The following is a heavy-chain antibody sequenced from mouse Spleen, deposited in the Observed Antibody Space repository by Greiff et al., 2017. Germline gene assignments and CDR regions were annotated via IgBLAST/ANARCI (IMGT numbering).Heavy chain of an antibody. V-gene: IGHV1-82*01. Sequence: QVQLKESGPELVKPGASVKISCKASGYAFSSSWMNWVKQRPGKGLEWIGRIYPGDGDTNYNGKFKGKATLTADKSSSTAYMQLSSLTSEDSAVYFCAREGDAYWGQGTTLTVSS. CDR1: GYAFSSSW. CDR3: AREGDAY. J-gene: IGHJ2*01. CDR2: IYPGDGDT.